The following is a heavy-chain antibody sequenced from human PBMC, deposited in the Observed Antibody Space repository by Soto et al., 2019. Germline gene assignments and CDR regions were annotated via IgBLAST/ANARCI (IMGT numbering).Heavy chain of an antibody. V-gene: IGHV1-8*01. Sequence: ASVKVSCKASGYTFTSYDINWVRQATGQGLEWMGWMNPNSGNTGYAQKFQGRVTMTRNTSISTAYMELSSLRSEDTAVYYCARFAEGDFWSGYLYYYYGMDVWGQGTTVTVSS. D-gene: IGHD3-3*01. CDR1: GYTFTSYD. CDR3: ARFAEGDFWSGYLYYYYGMDV. J-gene: IGHJ6*02. CDR2: MNPNSGNT.